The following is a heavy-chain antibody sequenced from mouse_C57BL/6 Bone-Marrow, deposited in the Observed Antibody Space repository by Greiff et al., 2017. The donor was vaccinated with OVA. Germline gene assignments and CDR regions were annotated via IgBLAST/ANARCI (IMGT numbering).Heavy chain of an antibody. CDR1: GFNIKDDY. Sequence: DVQLQESGAELVRPGASVKLSCTASGFNIKDDYMHWVKQRPEQGLEWIGWIDPENGDTEYASKFQGKATITADTSSNTAYLQLSSLTSEDTAVYYCTTSLLVAYWGQGTLVTVSA. CDR3: TTSLLVAY. V-gene: IGHV14-4*01. CDR2: IDPENGDT. J-gene: IGHJ3*01. D-gene: IGHD2-10*01.